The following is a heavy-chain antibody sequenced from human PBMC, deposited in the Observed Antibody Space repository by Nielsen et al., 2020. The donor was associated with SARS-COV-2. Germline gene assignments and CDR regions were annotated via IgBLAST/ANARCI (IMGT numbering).Heavy chain of an antibody. CDR2: IYYSGST. D-gene: IGHD5-18*01. J-gene: IGHJ4*02. CDR1: GGSVSSGSYY. CDR3: AREFALRDTAYFDY. Sequence: SETLSLTCTVSGGSVSSGSYYWSWIRQPPGKGLEWIGYIYYSGSTNYNPSLKSRVTISVDTSKNQFSLKLSSVTAADTAVYYCAREFALRDTAYFDYWGQGTLVTVSS. V-gene: IGHV4-61*01.